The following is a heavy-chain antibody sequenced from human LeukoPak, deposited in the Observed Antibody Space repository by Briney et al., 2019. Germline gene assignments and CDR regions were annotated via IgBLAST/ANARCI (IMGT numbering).Heavy chain of an antibody. CDR2: INPSGGST. CDR1: GYTFTSYY. V-gene: IGHV1-46*01. D-gene: IGHD6-13*01. J-gene: IGHJ4*02. Sequence: ASVKVSCKASGYTFTSYYMHWVRQAPGQGLEWMGIINPSGGSTSYAQKFQGRVTMTRDTSISTAYMELSRLRSDDTAVYYCAPTAGGPFDYWGQGTLVTVSS. CDR3: APTAGGPFDY.